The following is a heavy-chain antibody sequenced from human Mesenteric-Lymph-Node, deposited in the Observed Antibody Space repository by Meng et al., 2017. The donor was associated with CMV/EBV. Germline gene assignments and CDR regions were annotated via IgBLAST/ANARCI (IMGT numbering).Heavy chain of an antibody. D-gene: IGHD3-16*01. V-gene: IGHV2-5*02. Sequence: CTVSGFSLPTSGVGVGWIRQPTGKALEWLAIIYWDDDKRYSPSLKNRLTISKDSSKNQVVLTMTNMDPVDTGTYYCAHRGFVGCFDPWGQGTLVTVSS. CDR1: GFSLPTSGVG. J-gene: IGHJ5*02. CDR3: AHRGFVGCFDP. CDR2: IYWDDDK.